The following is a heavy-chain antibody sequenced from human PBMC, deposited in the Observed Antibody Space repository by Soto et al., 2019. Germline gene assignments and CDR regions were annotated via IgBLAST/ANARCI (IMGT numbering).Heavy chain of an antibody. J-gene: IGHJ4*02. Sequence: PSETLSLTCTVSGGSISSYYWSWIRQPPGKGLEWIGYNYYSGSTNYNPSLKSRVTISVDTSKNQFSLKLSSVTAADTAVYYCAALEYYDSSGYYPFDYWGQGTLVTVSS. CDR2: NYYSGST. CDR1: GGSISSYY. D-gene: IGHD3-22*01. CDR3: AALEYYDSSGYYPFDY. V-gene: IGHV4-59*01.